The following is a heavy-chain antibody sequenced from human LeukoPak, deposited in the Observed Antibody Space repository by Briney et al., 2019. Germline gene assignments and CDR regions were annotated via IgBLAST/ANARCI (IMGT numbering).Heavy chain of an antibody. CDR2: MYYSGTT. CDR1: GGSITSYY. CDR3: ARLPMAVTPHVDY. D-gene: IGHD2-21*02. Sequence: SETLSLTCTVSGGSITSYYRSWIRQSPGKGLERIGFMYYSGTTNYNPSLKSRVTISLGMSKNQFSLKLSSVTAADTAVYYCARLPMAVTPHVDYWGQGTLVTVSS. V-gene: IGHV4-59*01. J-gene: IGHJ4*02.